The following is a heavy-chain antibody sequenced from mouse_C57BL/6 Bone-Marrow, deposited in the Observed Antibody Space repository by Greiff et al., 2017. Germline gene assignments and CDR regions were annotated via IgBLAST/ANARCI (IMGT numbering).Heavy chain of an antibody. J-gene: IGHJ2*01. CDR1: GYSITSGYY. D-gene: IGHD1-1*01. Sequence: EVQLQESGPGLVKPSQSLSLTCSVTGYSITSGYYWNWIRQFPGNKLEWMGYISYDGSNNYNPSLKNRISITRDTSKNQFFLKLNSVTTEDTATYYCARGTVVVDYWGQGTTLTVSS. V-gene: IGHV3-6*01. CDR2: ISYDGSN. CDR3: ARGTVVVDY.